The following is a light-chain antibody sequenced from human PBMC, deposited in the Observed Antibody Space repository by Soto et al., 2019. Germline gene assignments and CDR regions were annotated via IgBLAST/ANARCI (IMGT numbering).Light chain of an antibody. J-gene: IGKJ1*01. CDR2: GAF. CDR1: QSVSSN. V-gene: IGKV3-20*01. CDR3: QYYGNSPLT. Sequence: EIVLTQSPGTLSLSPGERATLSCRASQSVSSNLAWYQQKPGQAPRLLIYGAFNGATGIPDRFSGGGSGTDFTLTITRLEPEDFAVYYCQYYGNSPLTFGQGTKVDIK.